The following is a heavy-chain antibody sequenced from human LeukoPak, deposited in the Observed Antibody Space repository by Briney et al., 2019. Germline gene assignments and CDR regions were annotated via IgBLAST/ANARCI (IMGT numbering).Heavy chain of an antibody. V-gene: IGHV1-2*02. CDR2: INPNSGGT. CDR1: GYTFTGYY. CDR3: ARYDSSGYYYFYFDY. D-gene: IGHD3-22*01. Sequence: ASVKVSCKASGYTFTGYYMHWVRQAPGQGLEWMGWINPNSGGTNYAQKFQGRVTMTRDTSISTAYMELSRLRSDDTAVYYCARYDSSGYYYFYFDYWGQGTLVTVSS. J-gene: IGHJ4*02.